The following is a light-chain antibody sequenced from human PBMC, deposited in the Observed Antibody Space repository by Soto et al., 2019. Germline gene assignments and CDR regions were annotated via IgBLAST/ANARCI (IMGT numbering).Light chain of an antibody. CDR2: GAS. Sequence: EIVLTQSPGTLSLYKGEGATLSCRASQSVSSNLAWYQQKPGQAPRLLIYGASSRATGIPDRFSGSGSGTDFTLTISRLEPEDFAVYYCQQYGSPPRTFCEGTKVDIK. CDR1: QSVSSN. CDR3: QQYGSPPRT. J-gene: IGKJ1*01. V-gene: IGKV3-20*01.